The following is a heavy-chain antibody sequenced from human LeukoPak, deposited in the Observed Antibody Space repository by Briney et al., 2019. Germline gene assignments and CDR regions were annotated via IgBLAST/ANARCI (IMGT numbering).Heavy chain of an antibody. D-gene: IGHD2-15*01. V-gene: IGHV4-4*02. Sequence: SGTLSLTRAVSGGSISSSNWWSWVRQPPGKGLEWIGEIYHSGSTNYNPSLKSRVTISVDKSKNQFSLKLSSVTAADTAVYYCAGAIVVVVAATRYNWFDPWGQGTLVTVSS. CDR1: GGSISSSNW. CDR3: AGAIVVVVAATRYNWFDP. CDR2: IYHSGST. J-gene: IGHJ5*02.